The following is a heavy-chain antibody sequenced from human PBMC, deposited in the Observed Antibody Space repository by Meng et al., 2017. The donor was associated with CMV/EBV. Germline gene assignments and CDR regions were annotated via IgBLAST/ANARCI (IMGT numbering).Heavy chain of an antibody. Sequence: GGSLRLSCAASGFTFSDYYMNWIRQAPGKGLEWVSYISSSGSTIYYADSVKGRFTISRDNAKNSLYLQMNSLRAEDTAVYYCTLTQDYYYGMDVWGQGTTVTVSS. CDR3: TLTQDYYYGMDV. CDR1: GFTFSDYY. V-gene: IGHV3-11*04. J-gene: IGHJ6*02. D-gene: IGHD2-15*01. CDR2: ISSSGSTI.